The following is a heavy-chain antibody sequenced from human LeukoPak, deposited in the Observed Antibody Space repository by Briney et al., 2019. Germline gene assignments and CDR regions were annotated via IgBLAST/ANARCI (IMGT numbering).Heavy chain of an antibody. V-gene: IGHV3-30-3*01. J-gene: IGHJ4*02. D-gene: IGHD3-10*01. CDR1: GFTFGSYA. Sequence: PGRSLRLSCAASGFTFGSYAMHWVRQAPGKGLEWVAVISYDGSNKYYADSVKGRFTISRDNSKNTLYLQMNSLRAEDTAVYYCARDHRGTMVRGSPHFDYWGQGTLVTVSS. CDR2: ISYDGSNK. CDR3: ARDHRGTMVRGSPHFDY.